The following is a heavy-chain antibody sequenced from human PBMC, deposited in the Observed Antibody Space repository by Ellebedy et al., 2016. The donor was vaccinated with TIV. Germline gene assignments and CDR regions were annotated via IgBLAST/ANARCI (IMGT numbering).Heavy chain of an antibody. D-gene: IGHD3-10*01. J-gene: IGHJ4*02. V-gene: IGHV4-34*01. CDR3: ARGEDTLVPHY. CDR2: INHSGTT. Sequence: SETLSLTXAVYIGPFSGYFWSWIRQPPGKGLEWIGEINHSGTTNYNPSLKSRVTISVDTSKNQFSLRLSSVTAADTAVYYCARGEDTLVPHYWGQGTLVTVSS. CDR1: IGPFSGYF.